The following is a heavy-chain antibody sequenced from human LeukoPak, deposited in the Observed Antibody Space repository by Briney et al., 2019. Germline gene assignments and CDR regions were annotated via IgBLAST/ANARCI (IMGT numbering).Heavy chain of an antibody. CDR1: GYTFTSYY. CDR2: INPSGGST. CDR3: ARAPYYYDSSGLGIDY. Sequence: ASVKASCKASGYTFTSYYMHWVRQAPGQGLEWMGIINPSGGSTSYAQKFQGRVTMTRDTSTSTVYMELSSLRSEDTAVYYCARAPYYYDSSGLGIDYWGQGTLVTVSS. V-gene: IGHV1-46*01. J-gene: IGHJ4*02. D-gene: IGHD3-22*01.